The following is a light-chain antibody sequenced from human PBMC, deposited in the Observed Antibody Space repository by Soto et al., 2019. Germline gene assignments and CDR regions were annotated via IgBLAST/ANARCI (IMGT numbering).Light chain of an antibody. CDR1: QSLLQTNGNTY. CDR2: WAS. J-gene: IGKJ1*01. V-gene: IGKV4-1*01. CDR3: HQYFTSPQT. Sequence: EIVMTQSPLSLPVTPGEPASISCRSSQSLLQTNGNTYLDWYQQRPGQPPRLLMYWASTRAYGVPDRFSGSGSGTDFTLTISSLQAEDVAVYSCHQYFTSPQTFGQGTKVDIK.